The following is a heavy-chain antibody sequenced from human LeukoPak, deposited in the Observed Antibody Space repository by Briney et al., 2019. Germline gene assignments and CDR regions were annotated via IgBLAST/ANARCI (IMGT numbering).Heavy chain of an antibody. CDR2: ISSSGSTI. V-gene: IGHV3-48*03. CDR3: ARDFYGYDSYFDY. Sequence: GGSLRLSCAASGFTFSSYEMNWVRQAPGKGLEWVSYISSSGSTIYYADSVKGRFTISRDNAKNSLFLQMNSLRVEDTAVYYCARDFYGYDSYFDYWGQGTLVTVSS. D-gene: IGHD5-18*01. J-gene: IGHJ4*02. CDR1: GFTFSSYE.